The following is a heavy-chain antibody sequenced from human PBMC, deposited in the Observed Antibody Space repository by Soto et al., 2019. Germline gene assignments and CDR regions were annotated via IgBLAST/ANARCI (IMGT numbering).Heavy chain of an antibody. V-gene: IGHV3-30-3*01. CDR2: TSNDGSNT. D-gene: IGHD1-7*01. CDR3: ARGNLDV. Sequence: QVQVVESGGGVVQPGKSPRLSCAASAFTLSKFVMHWVRQAPGRGLEWVAVTSNDGSNTFYADSVKGRFTIARDKSKNTVYLQMNSLRTEETAVYYCARGNLDVWGQGTTVTVSS. J-gene: IGHJ6*02. CDR1: AFTLSKFV.